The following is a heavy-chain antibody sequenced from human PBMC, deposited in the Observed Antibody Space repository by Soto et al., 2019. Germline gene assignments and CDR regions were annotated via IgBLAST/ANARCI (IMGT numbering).Heavy chain of an antibody. Sequence: QVQLQESGPGLVKPSETLSLTCTVSGGSISSYYWSWIRQPPGKGLEWIGYIYYSGSTNSNPSLKSRVTISVDTSKNQFSLKLSSVTAADTAVYYSASSSGLAFDIWGQGTMVTFSS. CDR2: IYYSGST. CDR1: GGSISSYY. D-gene: IGHD6-25*01. J-gene: IGHJ3*02. V-gene: IGHV4-59*08. CDR3: ASSSGLAFDI.